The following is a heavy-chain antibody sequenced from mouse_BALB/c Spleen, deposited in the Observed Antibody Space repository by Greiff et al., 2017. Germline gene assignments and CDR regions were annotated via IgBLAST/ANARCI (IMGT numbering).Heavy chain of an antibody. CDR2: ISSGGST. CDR3: ARGAAFTTGAWFAY. CDR1: GFTFSSYA. Sequence: EVKLMESGGGLVKPGGSLKLSCAASGFTFSSYAMSWVRQTPEKRLEWVASISSGGSTYYPDSVKGRFTISRDNARNILYLQMSSLRSEDTAMYYCARGAAFTTGAWFAYWGQGTLVTVSA. J-gene: IGHJ3*01. D-gene: IGHD1-1*01. V-gene: IGHV5-6-5*01.